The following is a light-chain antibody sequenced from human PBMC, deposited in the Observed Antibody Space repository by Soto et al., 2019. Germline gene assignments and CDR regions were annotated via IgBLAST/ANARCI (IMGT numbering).Light chain of an antibody. CDR1: QGIRND. CDR2: AAS. J-gene: IGKJ5*01. CDR3: QQSYSTPTIT. V-gene: IGKV1-39*01. Sequence: IQLTQSPSSPSASVGDRVTITCRASQGIRNDLGWYQQKPGKAPKLLIYAASSLQTGVPSRFSGSGSGTDFTLTISSLQPEDFATYDCQQSYSTPTITFGQGTRLEIK.